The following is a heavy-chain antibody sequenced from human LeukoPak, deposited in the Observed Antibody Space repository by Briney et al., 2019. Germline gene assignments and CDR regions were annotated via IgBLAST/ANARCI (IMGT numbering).Heavy chain of an antibody. J-gene: IGHJ4*02. Sequence: PGGSLRLSCAASGFTFSTYAMSWVRQAPGKGLEWVSTISGSGGSTYYADSVKGRFTISRDNSKDTLYLQMNSLRAEGTAVYYCSRVCSTSFIRYYFDYWGQGTLVTVST. CDR2: ISGSGGST. D-gene: IGHD2-2*01. CDR1: GFTFSTYA. CDR3: SRVCSTSFIRYYFDY. V-gene: IGHV3-23*01.